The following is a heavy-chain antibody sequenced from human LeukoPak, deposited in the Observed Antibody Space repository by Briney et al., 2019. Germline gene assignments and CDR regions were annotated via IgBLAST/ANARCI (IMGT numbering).Heavy chain of an antibody. J-gene: IGHJ4*02. V-gene: IGHV3-64*01. D-gene: IGHD6-13*01. CDR3: ARRSSSWFHYFDY. CDR2: ISSNGGST. Sequence: GGSLRLSCAASGFTFSNYAMHWVRQAPGKGLEYVSAISSNGGSTYYANSVKGRFTISRDNSNNMLYLQMGSLRAEDMAVYYCARRSSSWFHYFDYWGQGTLVTVSS. CDR1: GFTFSNYA.